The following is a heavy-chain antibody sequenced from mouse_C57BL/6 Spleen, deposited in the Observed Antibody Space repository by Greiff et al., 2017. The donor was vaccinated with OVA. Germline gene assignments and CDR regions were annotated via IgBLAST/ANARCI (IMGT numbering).Heavy chain of an antibody. CDR1: GYTFTSYW. J-gene: IGHJ4*01. CDR2: INPSNGGT. V-gene: IGHV1-53*01. D-gene: IGHD3-2*02. Sequence: VQLQQPGTELVKPGASVKLSCKASGYTFTSYWMHWVKQRPGQGLEWIGNINPSNGGTNYNEKFKSKATLTVDKSSSTAYMQLSSLTSEDSAVYYCARVTAQAPYAMDYWGQGTSVTVSS. CDR3: ARVTAQAPYAMDY.